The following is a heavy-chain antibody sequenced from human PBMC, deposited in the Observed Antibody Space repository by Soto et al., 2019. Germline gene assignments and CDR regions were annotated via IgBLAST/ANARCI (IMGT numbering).Heavy chain of an antibody. D-gene: IGHD6-13*01. J-gene: IGHJ4*02. Sequence: PSETLSLTCAVYGGSFSGYYWSWIRQPPGKGLEWIGEINHSGSTNYNPSLKSRVTISVDTSKNQFTLKLSSVTAADTAVYYCARGSGIAASKWWGQGTLVTVSS. CDR3: ARGSGIAASKW. V-gene: IGHV4-34*01. CDR1: GGSFSGYY. CDR2: INHSGST.